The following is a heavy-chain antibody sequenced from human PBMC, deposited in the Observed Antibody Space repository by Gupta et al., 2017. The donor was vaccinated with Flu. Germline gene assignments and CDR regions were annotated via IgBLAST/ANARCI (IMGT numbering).Heavy chain of an antibody. J-gene: IGHJ5*02. V-gene: IGHV1-24*01. D-gene: IGHD6-19*01. CDR3: ATDPGSGWFWFDP. Sequence: VSGYTLPEVSMHWVRQAPGKGLEWRGGFDPEDGEIIDAQKFEGKVTMTEDTSTDTAYMELSSLISEDTAVYYCATDPGSGWFWFDPWGQGTLVTVSA. CDR2: FDPEDGEI. CDR1: GYTLPEVS.